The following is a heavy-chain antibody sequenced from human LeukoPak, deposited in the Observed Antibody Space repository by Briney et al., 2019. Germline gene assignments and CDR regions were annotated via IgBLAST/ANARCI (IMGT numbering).Heavy chain of an antibody. V-gene: IGHV3-15*01. Sequence: GGSLRLSCAASGFTFSNAWMGWVRQAPGKGLEWVGRIKSKTDGGTTDYAAPVKGRFTISRDDSKNTLYLQMNSLKTEDTAVYYCAFYYYGTRRFDPWGQGTLVTVS. CDR3: AFYYYGTRRFDP. CDR1: GFTFSNAW. J-gene: IGHJ5*02. CDR2: IKSKTDGGTT. D-gene: IGHD3-10*01.